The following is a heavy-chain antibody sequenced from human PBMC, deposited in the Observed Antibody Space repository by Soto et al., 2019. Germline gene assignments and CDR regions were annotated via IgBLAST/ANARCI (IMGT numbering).Heavy chain of an antibody. Sequence: SVKVSFKASGGTFSSYAISWVRQAPGQGLEWMGGIIPIFGTANYAQKFQGRVTITADKSTSTAYMELSSLRSEDTAVYYCARGSGWYGGYYYGMDVWGQGTTVIVSS. D-gene: IGHD6-19*01. CDR3: ARGSGWYGGYYYGMDV. V-gene: IGHV1-69*06. CDR1: GGTFSSYA. J-gene: IGHJ6*02. CDR2: IIPIFGTA.